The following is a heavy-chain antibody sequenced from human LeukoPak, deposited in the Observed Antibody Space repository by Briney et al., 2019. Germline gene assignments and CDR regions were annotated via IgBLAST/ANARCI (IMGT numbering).Heavy chain of an antibody. CDR3: ARGPGDRQLTNWFDP. V-gene: IGHV1-46*01. Sequence: GASVKVSCKASGYTFTSYYMHWVRQAPGQGLEWMGIINPSGGSTSYAQKFQGRVTMTRDTSTSTVYMELSSLRSEDTAVYYCARGPGDRQLTNWFDPWGQGTLVTVSS. D-gene: IGHD2-21*01. J-gene: IGHJ5*02. CDR1: GYTFTSYY. CDR2: INPSGGST.